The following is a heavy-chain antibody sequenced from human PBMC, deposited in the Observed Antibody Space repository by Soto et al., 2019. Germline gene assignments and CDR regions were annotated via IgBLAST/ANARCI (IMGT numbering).Heavy chain of an antibody. CDR1: GFTFSNYC. J-gene: IGHJ5*02. Sequence: EVQLVESGGGLVQPGGSLRLSCAASGFTFSNYCLNWVRQAPGKGLEWVAYIKEDGSEKYYVDSVKGRFTISRDNSKNSLFLQMNSLTGQQTAGHYCGRSTTYVQRAKESWSVPWGQGTLVTVSS. CDR3: GRSTTYVQRAKESWSVP. V-gene: IGHV3-7*01. D-gene: IGHD1-1*01. CDR2: IKEDGSEK.